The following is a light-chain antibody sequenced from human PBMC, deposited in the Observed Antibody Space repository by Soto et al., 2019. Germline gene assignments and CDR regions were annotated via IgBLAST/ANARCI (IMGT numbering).Light chain of an antibody. J-gene: IGKJ4*01. V-gene: IGKV3-15*01. CDR1: QSISTK. CDR2: SAS. Sequence: EIVMTQSPATLSVSPGERAALSCRASQSISTKLAWYQQKPGQAPRPLIYSASTRVTGIPARFSGSGSGTAFTLTISNLQSEDFAVYYCQQYSNWLTFGGGTKVEIK. CDR3: QQYSNWLT.